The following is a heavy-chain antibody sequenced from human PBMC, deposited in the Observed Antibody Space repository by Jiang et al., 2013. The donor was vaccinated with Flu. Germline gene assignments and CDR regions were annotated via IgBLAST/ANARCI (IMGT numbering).Heavy chain of an antibody. CDR3: AREVTTVTHNWFDP. CDR1: GGSISSYY. Sequence: KPSETLSLTCTVSGGSISSYYWSWIRQPPGKGLEWIGYIYYSGSTNYNPSLKSRVTISLDTSKNQFSLKLSSVTAADTAVYYCAREVTTVTHNWFDPWGQGTLVTVST. D-gene: IGHD4-11*01. V-gene: IGHV4-59*01. CDR2: IYYSGST. J-gene: IGHJ5*02.